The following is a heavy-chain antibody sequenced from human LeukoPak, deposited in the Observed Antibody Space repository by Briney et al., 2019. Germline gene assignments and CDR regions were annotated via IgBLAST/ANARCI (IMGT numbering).Heavy chain of an antibody. Sequence: SVKVSCKASGGTFSSYAISWVRRAPGQGLEWMGGIIPIFGTANYAQKYQGRVTITADESTSTAYMELSSLRSEDTAVYYCARASGGWYVLRSQYYFDYWGQGTLVTVS. CDR1: GGTFSSYA. V-gene: IGHV1-69*13. D-gene: IGHD6-19*01. J-gene: IGHJ4*02. CDR3: ARASGGWYVLRSQYYFDY. CDR2: IIPIFGTA.